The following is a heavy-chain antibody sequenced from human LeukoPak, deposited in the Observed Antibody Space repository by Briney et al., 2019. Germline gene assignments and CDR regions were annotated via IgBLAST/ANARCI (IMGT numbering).Heavy chain of an antibody. CDR2: IYPGDSDT. V-gene: IGHV5-51*01. J-gene: IGHJ3*02. CDR3: ARREYFAGYYDSSGYYKGAFDI. CDR1: GYSFTSYW. Sequence: GESLKISCKGSGYSFTSYWIGWVRQMPGKGLEWMGIIYPGDSDTRYSPSFQGQVTISADKSISTAYLQWSSLKASDTAMYYCARREYFAGYYDSSGYYKGAFDIWGQGTMVTVSS. D-gene: IGHD3-22*01.